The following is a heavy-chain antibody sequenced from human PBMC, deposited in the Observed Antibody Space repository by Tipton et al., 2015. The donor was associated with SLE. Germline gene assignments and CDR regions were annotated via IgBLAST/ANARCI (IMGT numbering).Heavy chain of an antibody. Sequence: TLSLTCAVYGGSFSGYYWSWIRQPPGKGLEWIGEINHSGSTNYNPSLKSRVTISVDTSKNQFSLKLSSVTAADTAVYYCARVRKWELLWYYFDFWGQGTLVTVSS. J-gene: IGHJ4*02. CDR3: ARVRKWELLWYYFDF. D-gene: IGHD1-26*01. V-gene: IGHV4-34*01. CDR2: INHSGST. CDR1: GGSFSGYY.